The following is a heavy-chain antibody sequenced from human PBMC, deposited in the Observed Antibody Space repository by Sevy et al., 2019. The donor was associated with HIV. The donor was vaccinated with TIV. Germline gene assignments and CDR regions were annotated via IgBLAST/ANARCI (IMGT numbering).Heavy chain of an antibody. CDR1: GFTFSSYA. V-gene: IGHV3-23*01. D-gene: IGHD6-13*01. Sequence: GGSLRLSCAASGFTFSSYAMSWVRQAPGKGLEWVSAISGSGGSTYYADSVKGRFTISRDNSKNTLYLQMNSLRAEDTAAYYCAKRGIGPYSSSWYITGGMDVWGQGTTVTVSS. J-gene: IGHJ6*02. CDR3: AKRGIGPYSSSWYITGGMDV. CDR2: ISGSGGST.